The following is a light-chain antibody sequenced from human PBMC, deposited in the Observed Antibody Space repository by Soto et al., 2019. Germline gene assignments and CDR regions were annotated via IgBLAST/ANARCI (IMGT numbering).Light chain of an antibody. CDR2: DAS. CDR3: QQCHATPLT. CDR1: QSISSW. J-gene: IGKJ5*01. V-gene: IGKV1-5*01. Sequence: DIHMTQSPSTLSASVGDRVTITCRASQSISSWLAWYQQKPGKAPKLIIYDASSLESGVPSRFSGSGSGTEFTLTISSLQPEDFGIYYCQQCHATPLTFGQGTRLEIK.